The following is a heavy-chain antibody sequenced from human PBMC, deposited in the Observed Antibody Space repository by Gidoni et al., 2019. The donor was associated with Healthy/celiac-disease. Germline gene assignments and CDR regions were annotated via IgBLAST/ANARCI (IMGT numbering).Heavy chain of an antibody. D-gene: IGHD5-18*01. V-gene: IGHV4-59*01. J-gene: IGHJ4*02. CDR1: GGSISSYY. Sequence: QVQLQESGPGLVKPSETLSLTCTVSGGSISSYYWSWIRQPPGKGLEWIGYIYYSGSTNYNPSLKSRVTISVDTSKNQFSLKLSSVTAADTAVYYCARGNERGYSYGYPDFDYWGQGTLVTVSS. CDR2: IYYSGST. CDR3: ARGNERGYSYGYPDFDY.